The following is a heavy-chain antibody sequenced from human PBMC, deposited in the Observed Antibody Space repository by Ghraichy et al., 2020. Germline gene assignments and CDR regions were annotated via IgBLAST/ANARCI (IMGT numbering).Heavy chain of an antibody. J-gene: IGHJ3*02. CDR2: IYYSGST. CDR1: GGSISSYY. Sequence: SETLSLTCTVSGGSISSYYWSWIRQPPGKGLEWIGYIYYSGSTNYNPSLKSRVTISVDTSKNQFSLKLSSVTAADTAVYYCARLPIFGVGAIAFDIWGQGTMVTVSS. CDR3: ARLPIFGVGAIAFDI. D-gene: IGHD3-3*01. V-gene: IGHV4-59*12.